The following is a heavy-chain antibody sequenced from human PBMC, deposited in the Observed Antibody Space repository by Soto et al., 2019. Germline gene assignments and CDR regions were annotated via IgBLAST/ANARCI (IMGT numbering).Heavy chain of an antibody. Sequence: SETLSLTCTVSGGSISSYYWNWIRQSPGKGLEWIASLDYSGTTNYNPSLKSRITTSVDPSKKQFSLKMRSVTAADTAVYYCARDSFPPYSSSSKGFDYWGQGSPVTVSS. D-gene: IGHD6-6*01. J-gene: IGHJ4*02. CDR1: GGSISSYY. V-gene: IGHV4-59*01. CDR3: ARDSFPPYSSSSKGFDY. CDR2: LDYSGTT.